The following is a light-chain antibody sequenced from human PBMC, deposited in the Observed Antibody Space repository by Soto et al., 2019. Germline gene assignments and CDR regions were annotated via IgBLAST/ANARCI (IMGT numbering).Light chain of an antibody. CDR2: AAS. CDR1: QDIRNW. CDR3: QQAQSFPLT. J-gene: IGKJ3*01. Sequence: DLQMTQSPSSVSASVGDTVTLTCRASQDIRNWLAWYQQKPGKAPKLLIYAASTLQIGVPSRFSGSGSGTEFTLTINSLQPEDFATYYCQQAQSFPLTFGPGTKVD. V-gene: IGKV1-12*01.